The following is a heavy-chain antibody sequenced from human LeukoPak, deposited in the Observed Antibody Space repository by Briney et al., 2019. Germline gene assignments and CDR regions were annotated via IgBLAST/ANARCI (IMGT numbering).Heavy chain of an antibody. CDR1: GFTFSGYA. CDR2: ITSSGGTT. D-gene: IGHD3-10*01. J-gene: IGHJ4*02. CDR3: ATYGSGANYRRAFDY. V-gene: IGHV3-23*01. Sequence: GGSLRLSCAASGFTFSGYAMSWVRQAPGEGLEWVSGITSSGGTTYYADSVKSRLTISRDNSKSTLYLEMNSLKAEDTAVYYCATYGSGANYRRAFDYWGQGTLVTVSS.